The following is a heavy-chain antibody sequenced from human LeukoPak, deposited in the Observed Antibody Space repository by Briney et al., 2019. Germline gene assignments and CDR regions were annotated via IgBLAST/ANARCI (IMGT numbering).Heavy chain of an antibody. CDR2: MNPNSGNT. V-gene: IGHV1-8*01. J-gene: IGHJ5*02. CDR3: ARAPSWYCSSTSCYASQNNWFDP. Sequence: ASVTVSCKASGYTFTSYDINWVRQATGQGLEWMGWMNPNSGNTGYAQKFQGRVTMTRNTSISTAYMELSSLRSEDTAVYYCARAPSWYCSSTSCYASQNNWFDPWGQGTLSPSPQ. CDR1: GYTFTSYD. D-gene: IGHD2-2*01.